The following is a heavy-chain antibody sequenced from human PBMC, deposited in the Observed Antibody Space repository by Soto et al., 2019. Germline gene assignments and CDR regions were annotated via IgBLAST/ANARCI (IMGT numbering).Heavy chain of an antibody. D-gene: IGHD3-9*01. J-gene: IGHJ6*02. V-gene: IGHV4-39*01. CDR2: IYYSGST. Sequence: PSETLSLTCTVSGGSISSSSYYWGWIRQPPGKGLEWIGSIYYSGSTYYNPSLKSRVTISVDTSKNQFSLKLSSVTAADTAVYYCARLAFWLDILTGYYPYGMDVWGQGTTVTVS. CDR3: ARLAFWLDILTGYYPYGMDV. CDR1: GGSISSSSYY.